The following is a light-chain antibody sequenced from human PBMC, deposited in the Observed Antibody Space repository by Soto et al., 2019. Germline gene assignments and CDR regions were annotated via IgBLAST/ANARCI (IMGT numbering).Light chain of an antibody. CDR2: EVS. CDR1: SSDVGGYNY. J-gene: IGLJ2*01. V-gene: IGLV2-8*01. Sequence: QSALTQPPSGSGSPGQSVTISCTGTSSDVGGYNYVSWYQQHPGKAPKLMIYEVSKRPSGVPDRFSGSKSGNTASLTVSGLQAEDEADYYCSSYAGSNNLRVFGGGTQLTVL. CDR3: SSYAGSNNLRV.